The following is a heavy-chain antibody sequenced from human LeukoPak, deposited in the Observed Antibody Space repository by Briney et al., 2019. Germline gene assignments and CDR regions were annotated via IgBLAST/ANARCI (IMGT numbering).Heavy chain of an antibody. V-gene: IGHV1-2*02. J-gene: IGHJ5*02. CDR2: INPNSGGT. CDR3: AREGIAAAESWFDP. CDR1: GYTFTGYY. Sequence: GASVTVSCKASGYTFTGYYMHWVRQAPGQGLEWMGWINPNSGGTNYAQKFQGRVTITRDTSISTAYMELSRLRSDDTAVYYCAREGIAAAESWFDPWGQGALVTVSS. D-gene: IGHD6-13*01.